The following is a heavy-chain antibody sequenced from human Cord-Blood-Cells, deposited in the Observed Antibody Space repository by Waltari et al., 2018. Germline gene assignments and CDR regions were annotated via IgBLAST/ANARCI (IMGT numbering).Heavy chain of an antibody. Sequence: QVQLQQWGAGLLKPSETLSFTCAVYGGSFSGYYWSWIRQPPGKGLEWIGEINQSGSTNYNPSLKRRVTISVDTSKNQFSLKLSSVTAADTAVYYCARVFAMSYDSSGYYFDYWGQGTLVTVSS. J-gene: IGHJ4*02. D-gene: IGHD3-22*01. CDR3: ARVFAMSYDSSGYYFDY. V-gene: IGHV4-34*01. CDR1: GGSFSGYY. CDR2: INQSGST.